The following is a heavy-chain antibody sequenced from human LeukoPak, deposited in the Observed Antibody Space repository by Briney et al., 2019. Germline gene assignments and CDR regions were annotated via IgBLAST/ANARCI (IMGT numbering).Heavy chain of an antibody. D-gene: IGHD4-17*01. J-gene: IGHJ2*01. CDR3: ASTDYGQWYFDL. CDR2: ISSSSSYI. V-gene: IGHV3-21*01. CDR1: GFTFSSYS. Sequence: PGGSLRLSCAAPGFTFSSYSMNWVRQAPGKGLEWVSSISSSSSYIYYADSVKGRFTISRDNAKNSLYLQMNSLRAEDTAVYYCASTDYGQWYFDLWGRGTLVTVSS.